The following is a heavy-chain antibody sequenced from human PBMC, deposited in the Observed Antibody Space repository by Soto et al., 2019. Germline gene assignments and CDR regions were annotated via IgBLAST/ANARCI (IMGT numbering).Heavy chain of an antibody. CDR2: IIPIFGSE. J-gene: IGHJ3*02. CDR3: AIGRGYDNLDPFDI. CDR1: GGTFNNYA. Sequence: QVQLVQSGAEMKKPGSSVKVSCKTSGGTFNNYAISWVRQAPGQGLEWMGGIIPIFGSENYAQKFQGRVTITADESTRTAYMELSRLRSEDTAVYYCAIGRGYDNLDPFDIWGQGTMVAVSS. D-gene: IGHD5-12*01. V-gene: IGHV1-69*01.